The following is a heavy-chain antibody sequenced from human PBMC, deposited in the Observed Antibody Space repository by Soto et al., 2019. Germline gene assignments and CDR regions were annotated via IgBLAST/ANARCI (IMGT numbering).Heavy chain of an antibody. D-gene: IGHD3-10*01. Sequence: SETLSLTCTVSGGSSSRSDWWSWVRQPPGKGLEYIGEIYHSGTTIYNPSLKSRVTISVDKSTKQFSLKMNSVTAADTAVYYCARDASGDDFDFWGQGTLVTVSS. J-gene: IGHJ4*02. V-gene: IGHV4-4*02. CDR3: ARDASGDDFDF. CDR1: GGSSSRSDW. CDR2: IYHSGTT.